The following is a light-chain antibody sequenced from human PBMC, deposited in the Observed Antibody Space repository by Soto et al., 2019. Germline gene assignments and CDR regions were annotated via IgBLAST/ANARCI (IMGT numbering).Light chain of an antibody. J-gene: IGKJ1*01. Sequence: DIQMTQSPSTLSASVGDRVTITCRASETIRSWLAWYQQKPGKAPKLLIYDASTLEGGVPSRLSGSGSGTEFSLTISSLQPDDFGTYYCQHYHSYPWTFGQGTKVEIK. CDR1: ETIRSW. CDR2: DAS. CDR3: QHYHSYPWT. V-gene: IGKV1-5*01.